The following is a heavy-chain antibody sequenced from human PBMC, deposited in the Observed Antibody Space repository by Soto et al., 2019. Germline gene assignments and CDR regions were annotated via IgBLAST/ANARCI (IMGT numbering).Heavy chain of an antibody. CDR2: ISYDGSNK. J-gene: IGHJ1*01. V-gene: IGHV3-30-3*01. Sequence: PWGSLRLSCAASGFTFSSYAMHWVRQAPGKGLEWVAVISYDGSNKYYADSVKGRFTISRDNSKNTLYLQMNSLRAEDTAVYYCARDQSAGIAAAHEYFQHWGQGTLVTVSS. CDR3: ARDQSAGIAAAHEYFQH. D-gene: IGHD6-13*01. CDR1: GFTFSSYA.